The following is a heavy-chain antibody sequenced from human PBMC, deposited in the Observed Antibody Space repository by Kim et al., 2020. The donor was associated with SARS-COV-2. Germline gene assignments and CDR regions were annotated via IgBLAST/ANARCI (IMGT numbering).Heavy chain of an antibody. CDR2: INPSGGST. J-gene: IGHJ4*02. D-gene: IGHD3-10*01. CDR3: ASGDGETGSGAY. CDR1: GYTFTSYY. V-gene: IGHV1-46*01. Sequence: ASVKVSCKASGYTFTSYYMHWVRQAPGQGLEWMGIINPSGGSTRYAQKFQGRVTMTRDTSTSTVYMELSSLRSEDTAVYYCASGDGETGSGAYWGQGTLVTVSS.